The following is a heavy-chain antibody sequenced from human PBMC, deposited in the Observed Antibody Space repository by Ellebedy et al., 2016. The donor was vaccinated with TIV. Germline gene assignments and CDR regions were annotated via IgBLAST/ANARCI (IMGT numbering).Heavy chain of an antibody. CDR2: INPDSGDT. CDR3: ARGHGGSMRFWFGP. Sequence: AASEKVSCKALGYTFTGYYMHWVRQAPGRGLEWIGWINPDSGDTNYAQRFQGRVTMTRDTSISTAFLELNRLRFDDTAIFYCARGHGGSMRFWFGPWGQGTLVTVSS. J-gene: IGHJ5*02. V-gene: IGHV1-2*02. D-gene: IGHD1-26*01. CDR1: GYTFTGYY.